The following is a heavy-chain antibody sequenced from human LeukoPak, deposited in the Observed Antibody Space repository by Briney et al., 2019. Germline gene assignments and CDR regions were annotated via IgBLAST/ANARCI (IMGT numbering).Heavy chain of an antibody. CDR1: GYTFTGYY. Sequence: ASVKVSCKASGYTFTGYYMHWVRQAPGQGLEWMGWINPNSGGTNHAQKFQGRVTMTRDTSISTAYMELSRLRSDDTAVYYCARQTSYDFWSGSFGWFDPWGQGTLVTVSS. D-gene: IGHD3-3*01. CDR3: ARQTSYDFWSGSFGWFDP. CDR2: INPNSGGT. J-gene: IGHJ5*02. V-gene: IGHV1-2*02.